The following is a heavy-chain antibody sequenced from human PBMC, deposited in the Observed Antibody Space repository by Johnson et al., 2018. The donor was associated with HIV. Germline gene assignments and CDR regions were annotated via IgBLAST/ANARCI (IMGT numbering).Heavy chain of an antibody. Sequence: MQLVESGGDWVQRGGSLRLSCAASGFTFNNAWMSWVRQAPGKGLEWVGHIKSKTDGGATDYPAPVKDRFTISRDNAKNSLYLQMNSLRAEDTAVYYCAKGTHYSDSSGYWSNDAFDIWGQGTRVTVSS. CDR1: GFTFNNAW. D-gene: IGHD3-22*01. V-gene: IGHV3-15*01. J-gene: IGHJ3*02. CDR3: AKGTHYSDSSGYWSNDAFDI. CDR2: IKSKTDGGAT.